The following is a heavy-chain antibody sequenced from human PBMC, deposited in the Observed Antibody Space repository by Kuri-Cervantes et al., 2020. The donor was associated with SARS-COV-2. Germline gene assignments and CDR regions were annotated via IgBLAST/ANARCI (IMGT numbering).Heavy chain of an antibody. CDR1: GYTFTSYD. D-gene: IGHD3-9*01. CDR2: INPNSGGT. J-gene: IGHJ6*02. CDR3: ARAGVLRYFDWLKTGGMDV. V-gene: IGHV1-2*04. Sequence: ASVKVSCKASGYTFTSYDINWVRQATGQGLEWMGWINPNSGGTNYAQKFQGWVTMTRDTSISTAYMELSRLRSDDTAVYYCARAGVLRYFDWLKTGGMDVWGQGTTVTVSS.